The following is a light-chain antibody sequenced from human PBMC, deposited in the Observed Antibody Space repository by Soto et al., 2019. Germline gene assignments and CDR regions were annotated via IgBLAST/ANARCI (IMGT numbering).Light chain of an antibody. Sequence: EIVMTQSPATLSVSQGERATLSCRASQNVGNNLVWYQQKPGQAPRLLIYGASTRAAGIPDRFSGSGSGTEFTLTISGLQPDDFAVYYCQQFNNWPPWTFGQGTKVDI. J-gene: IGKJ1*01. CDR2: GAS. CDR1: QNVGNN. V-gene: IGKV3-15*01. CDR3: QQFNNWPPWT.